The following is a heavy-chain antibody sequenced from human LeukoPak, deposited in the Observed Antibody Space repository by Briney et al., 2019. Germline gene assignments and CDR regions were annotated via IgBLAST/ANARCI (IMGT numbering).Heavy chain of an antibody. J-gene: IGHJ4*02. CDR3: ARIDSSSDWGVFDY. CDR2: ISSNGGST. V-gene: IGHV3-64*01. D-gene: IGHD6-13*01. CDR1: GFTFSSYA. Sequence: PGRSLRLSCVVSGFTFSSYAMHWVRQAPGKGLEYVSAISSNGGSTYYANSVKGRFTISRDNSKNTLYLQMGSLRAEDMAVYYCARIDSSSDWGVFDYWGQGTLVTVS.